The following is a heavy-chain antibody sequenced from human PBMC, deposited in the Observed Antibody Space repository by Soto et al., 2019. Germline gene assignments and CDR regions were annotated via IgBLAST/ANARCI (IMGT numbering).Heavy chain of an antibody. CDR1: GYTFTSYG. CDR2: ISAYNGNT. J-gene: IGHJ4*02. Sequence: ASVKVSCKASGYTFTSYGISWVRQAPGQGLEWMGWISAYNGNTNYAQKLQGRVTMTTDTSTSTAYMELRSLRSDDAAVYYCARDPDYDSSGYYPTDYWGQGTLVTVSS. D-gene: IGHD3-22*01. V-gene: IGHV1-18*01. CDR3: ARDPDYDSSGYYPTDY.